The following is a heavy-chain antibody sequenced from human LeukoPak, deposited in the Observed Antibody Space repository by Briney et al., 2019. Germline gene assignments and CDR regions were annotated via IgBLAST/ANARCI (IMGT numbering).Heavy chain of an antibody. CDR2: INEDGSAK. CDR1: GLTFSDYW. V-gene: IGHV3-7*02. J-gene: IGHJ4*02. CDR3: ARGLHSGLDY. Sequence: PGGSLRLSCAVSGLTFSDYWMSWVRQAPGKGVEWVAYINEDGSAKFYVDSVKGRFTISRDNAKNLVYLQMNSLRAEDTALYYCARGLHSGLDYWGQGTLVTVSS. D-gene: IGHD6-25*01.